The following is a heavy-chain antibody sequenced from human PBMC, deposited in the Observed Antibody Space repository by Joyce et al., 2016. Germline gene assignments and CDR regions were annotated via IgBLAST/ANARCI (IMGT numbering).Heavy chain of an antibody. J-gene: IGHJ6*03. D-gene: IGHD3/OR15-3a*01. CDR2: IYSGCSS. CDR3: ARGITTPDDFWTGHSYYYMDV. CDR1: GFTFSRNY. V-gene: IGHV3-53*01. Sequence: EVQLVESGGGMIQPGGSLRLSCAASGFTFSRNYMNWVRQAPGKWLEWVSVIYSGCSSYVADSVKGRFTISRDNSKNTVYLEMNSLRAEDTAVYYCARGITTPDDFWTGHSYYYMDVWGKGTTVTVSS.